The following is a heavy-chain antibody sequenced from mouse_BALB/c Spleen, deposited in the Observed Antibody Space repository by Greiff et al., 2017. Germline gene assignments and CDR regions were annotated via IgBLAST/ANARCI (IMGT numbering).Heavy chain of an antibody. CDR1: GYSITSGYS. CDR2: IHYSGST. D-gene: IGHD2-4*01. J-gene: IGHJ3*01. V-gene: IGHV3-1*02. Sequence: EVKLQESGPDLVKPSQSLSLTCTVTGYSITSGYSWHWIRQFPGNKLEWMGYIHYSGSTNYNPSLKSRISITRDTSNNQFFLQLNSVTTEDTDTYVCEKQDYGGGPGLAYWGEGTLVTVSA. CDR3: EKQDYGGGPGLAY.